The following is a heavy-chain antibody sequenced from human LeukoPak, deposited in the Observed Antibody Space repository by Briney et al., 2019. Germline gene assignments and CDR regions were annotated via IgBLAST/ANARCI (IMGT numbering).Heavy chain of an antibody. CDR2: IYPGDSDT. Sequence: GESLKISCKGSGYSFTSYWIGWVRQMPGKGLEWMGIIYPGDSDTRYSPSFQGQVTISADKSISTAYLQWSSLKASDTAMYYCARFITQFGAAAGPGGDYYFDYWGQGTLVTVSS. CDR1: GYSFTSYW. CDR3: ARFITQFGAAAGPGGDYYFDY. J-gene: IGHJ4*02. D-gene: IGHD6-13*01. V-gene: IGHV5-51*01.